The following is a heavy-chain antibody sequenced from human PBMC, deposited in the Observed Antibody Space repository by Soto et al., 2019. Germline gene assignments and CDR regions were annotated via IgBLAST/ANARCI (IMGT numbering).Heavy chain of an antibody. D-gene: IGHD6-6*01. CDR3: ARDVPRKGSSSSSCFDY. Sequence: QVQLVESGGGVGQPGRSLRLSCAASGFTFSSYGMHWVRQAPGKGLEWVAVIWYDGSNKYYADSVKGRFTISRDNSKNSRYLQLNSLRDEDTAVYYCARDVPRKGSSSSSCFDYWGQGTLVTVSA. CDR1: GFTFSSYG. V-gene: IGHV3-33*01. J-gene: IGHJ4*02. CDR2: IWYDGSNK.